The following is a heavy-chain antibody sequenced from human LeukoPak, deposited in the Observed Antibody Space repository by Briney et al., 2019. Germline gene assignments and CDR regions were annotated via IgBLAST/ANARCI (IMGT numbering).Heavy chain of an antibody. CDR3: ARRTPITFGGVTPVWDFDFDY. D-gene: IGHD3-16*01. Sequence: GASVKVSCKTSGYTFTTYPIHWVRQAPGQRLEWMGWINAGNGNTKYSQKFQGRVTITRDTSASTAYMELSSLRSEDTAVYYCARRTPITFGGVTPVWDFDFDYWGQGTLVTVSS. CDR1: GYTFTTYP. J-gene: IGHJ4*02. V-gene: IGHV1-3*01. CDR2: INAGNGNT.